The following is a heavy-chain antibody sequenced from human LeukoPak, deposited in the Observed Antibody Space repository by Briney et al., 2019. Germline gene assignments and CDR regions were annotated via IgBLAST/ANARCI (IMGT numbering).Heavy chain of an antibody. J-gene: IGHJ1*01. CDR3: ARGAPVVVPSDYGPGYFRL. D-gene: IGHD2-15*01. V-gene: IGHV1-46*01. CDR2: INPSGAST. CDR1: GYTFTSYY. Sequence: ASVEVSCKASGYTFTSYYMHWLRQAPGHGLEWMGIINPSGASTSYAQKFQGRVTMTRDTSTSTVYMELSSLRSEDTALYYCARGAPVVVPSDYGPGYFRLWGQGTLVTVSS.